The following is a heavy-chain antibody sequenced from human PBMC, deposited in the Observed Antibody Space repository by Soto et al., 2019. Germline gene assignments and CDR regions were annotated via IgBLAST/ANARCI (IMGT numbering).Heavy chain of an antibody. CDR1: GNSFPAYW. V-gene: IGHV5-51*01. CDR2: IFPGDSDT. Sequence: GESLKISCKVSGNSFPAYWIAWVRQTPGKGLEWMGIIFPGDSDTRYSPSFEGQVTMSVDKSISTAYLQWSSLKASDSAMYYCARLWGVPEDRGNYQYYGMNVWGQGTPVTVSS. CDR3: ARLWGVPEDRGNYQYYGMNV. D-gene: IGHD2-15*01. J-gene: IGHJ6*02.